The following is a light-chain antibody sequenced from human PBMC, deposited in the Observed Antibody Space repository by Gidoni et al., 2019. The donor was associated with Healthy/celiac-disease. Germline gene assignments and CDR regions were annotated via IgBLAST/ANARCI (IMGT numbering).Light chain of an antibody. Sequence: QSVLTPPPPVSGAPGQRVTISCTGSSSNIGAGYDVHWYQQIPGTAPKLLIYGNSNRPSGVPDRFSGSKSGTSASLAITGLQAEDEADYYCQSLGVFGTGTKVTVL. V-gene: IGLV1-40*01. CDR3: QSLGV. CDR1: SSNIGAGYD. CDR2: GNS. J-gene: IGLJ1*01.